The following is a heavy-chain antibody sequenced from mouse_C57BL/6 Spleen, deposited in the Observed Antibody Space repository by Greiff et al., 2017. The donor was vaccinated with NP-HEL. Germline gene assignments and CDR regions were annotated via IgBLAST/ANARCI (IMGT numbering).Heavy chain of an antibody. Sequence: VQLQQSGAELVKPGASVKMSCKASGYTFTSYWITWVKQRPGQGLEWIGDIYPGSGSTNYNEKFKSKATLTVDTSSSTAYMQLSSLTSEDSAVYYCARDYYGSSYFAYWGQGTLVTVSA. D-gene: IGHD1-1*01. V-gene: IGHV1-55*01. CDR1: GYTFTSYW. CDR2: IYPGSGST. CDR3: ARDYYGSSYFAY. J-gene: IGHJ3*01.